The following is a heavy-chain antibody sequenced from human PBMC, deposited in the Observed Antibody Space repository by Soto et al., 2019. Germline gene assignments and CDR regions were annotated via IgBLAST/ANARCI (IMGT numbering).Heavy chain of an antibody. CDR1: GFTFSSYW. D-gene: IGHD3-22*01. CDR3: ARGSLYYYDSSGYYFDY. V-gene: IGHV3-7*01. Sequence: GGSLRLSCAASGFTFSSYWMSWVRQAPGKGLEWVANIKQDGSEKYYVDSGKGRFTISRDNAKNSLYLQMNSLRAEDTAVYDCARGSLYYYDSSGYYFDYWGQGTLVTVSS. CDR2: IKQDGSEK. J-gene: IGHJ4*02.